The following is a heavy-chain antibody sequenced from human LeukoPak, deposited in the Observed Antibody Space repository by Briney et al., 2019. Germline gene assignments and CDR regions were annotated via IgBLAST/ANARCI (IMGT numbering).Heavy chain of an antibody. V-gene: IGHV3-30*04. Sequence: PGRSLRLSCAASGFTFSSYAMHWVRQAPGKGPEWVAVISYDGSNKYYADSVKGRFTISRDKSKNTLYLQMNSLSAEDTAVYYCASQYYNILTGHYTSIDYWGQGTLVTVSS. CDR2: ISYDGSNK. CDR1: GFTFSSYA. J-gene: IGHJ4*02. D-gene: IGHD3-9*01. CDR3: ASQYYNILTGHYTSIDY.